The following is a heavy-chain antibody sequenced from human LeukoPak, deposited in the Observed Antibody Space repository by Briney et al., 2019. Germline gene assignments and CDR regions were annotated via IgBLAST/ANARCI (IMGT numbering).Heavy chain of an antibody. D-gene: IGHD2-21*02. Sequence: PGGSLRLSCAASGFTFRSYEMNWVRQAPGKGLEWVSYISSTGSTTFYADSVKGRFTMSRDNAKNSLDLQLNSLRAEDTAVYYCARVSAYCGGDCYKFDYWGQGTLVTVSS. V-gene: IGHV3-48*03. CDR3: ARVSAYCGGDCYKFDY. J-gene: IGHJ4*02. CDR2: ISSTGSTT. CDR1: GFTFRSYE.